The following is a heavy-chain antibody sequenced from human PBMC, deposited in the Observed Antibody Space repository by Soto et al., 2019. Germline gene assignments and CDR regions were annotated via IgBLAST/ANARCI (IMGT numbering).Heavy chain of an antibody. CDR3: ARGYYDSSGYLDY. V-gene: IGHV4-39*01. CDR1: GGSISSSSYY. CDR2: IYYSGST. Sequence: SETLSLTCTVSGGSISSSSYYWGWIRQPPGKGLEWIGSIYYSGSTYYNPSLKSRVTISVDTSKNQFSLKLSSVTAADTAVYYCARGYYDSSGYLDYWGQGTLVTVSS. D-gene: IGHD3-22*01. J-gene: IGHJ4*02.